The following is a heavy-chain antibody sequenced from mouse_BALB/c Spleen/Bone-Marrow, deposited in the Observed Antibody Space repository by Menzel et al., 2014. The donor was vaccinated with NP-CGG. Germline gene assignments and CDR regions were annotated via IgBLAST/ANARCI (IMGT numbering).Heavy chain of an antibody. CDR1: GFNIKDIY. CDR3: ASSGTGRYFDC. J-gene: IGHJ2*01. V-gene: IGHV14-3*02. D-gene: IGHD3-3*01. CDR2: IDPANGYT. Sequence: VQLKDSGAELVKPGASVRLSCTASGFNIKDIYIHWMKQRPEQCLEWIGRIDPANGYTKFDPKFQDKATITADTSSNTANLQLGSLASEDTAVYYCASSGTGRYFDCWGQGTTLTVSS.